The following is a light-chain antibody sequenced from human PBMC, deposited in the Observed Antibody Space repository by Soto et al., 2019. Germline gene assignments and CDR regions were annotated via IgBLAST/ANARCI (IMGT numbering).Light chain of an antibody. J-gene: IGLJ1*01. CDR1: SSVVGGYNY. Sequence: QSVLTQPASVSGSPGQSITISRTGTSSVVGGYNYVSWYQQHPGKAPKLMIYDVTYRPSGVSNRFSGSKSGTTASLTLSGLQAEDEADYYCSSYTSTSTYVFGTGTKVTV. V-gene: IGLV2-14*01. CDR2: DVT. CDR3: SSYTSTSTYV.